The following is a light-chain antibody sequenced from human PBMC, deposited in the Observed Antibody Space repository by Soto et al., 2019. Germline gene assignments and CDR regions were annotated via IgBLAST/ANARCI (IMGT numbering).Light chain of an antibody. CDR3: SSYTSSSTPYV. V-gene: IGLV2-14*01. J-gene: IGLJ1*01. Sequence: ALTQPASASGSPGQSITISCTGTSSDVGGYNYVSWYQQHPGKAPKLMIYEVSNRPSGVSNRFSGSKSGNTASLTISGLQAEDEADYYCSSYTSSSTPYVFGTGTKVTVL. CDR2: EVS. CDR1: SSDVGGYNY.